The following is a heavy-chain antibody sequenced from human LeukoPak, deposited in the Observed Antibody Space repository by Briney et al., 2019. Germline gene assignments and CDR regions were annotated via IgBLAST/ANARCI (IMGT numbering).Heavy chain of an antibody. Sequence: GESLKISCKGSGYSFTNYWIAWVRPMPGKGLEWMGIIYPGDSDTRYSPSFQGQVSISADKSISTAYLQWTSLKASDTAMYYCARPLQCSSATCPLDYWGQGTLVTVSS. CDR3: ARPLQCSSATCPLDY. CDR1: GYSFTNYW. D-gene: IGHD2-2*01. CDR2: IYPGDSDT. J-gene: IGHJ4*02. V-gene: IGHV5-51*01.